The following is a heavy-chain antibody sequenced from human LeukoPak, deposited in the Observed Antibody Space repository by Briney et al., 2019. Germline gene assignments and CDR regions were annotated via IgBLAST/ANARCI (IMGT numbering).Heavy chain of an antibody. J-gene: IGHJ6*03. CDR2: IYSDGSTT. CDR1: GFTFSTYG. V-gene: IGHV3-74*01. Sequence: GGSLRLSCAASGFTFSTYGMHWVRQAPGKGLVWVSRIYSDGSTTDYADYVKGRFTISSDNAKNTVYLQMTSLRAEDTAVYYCAGTGCSGGSCYSDYMDVWGKGTTVTVSS. CDR3: AGTGCSGGSCYSDYMDV. D-gene: IGHD2-15*01.